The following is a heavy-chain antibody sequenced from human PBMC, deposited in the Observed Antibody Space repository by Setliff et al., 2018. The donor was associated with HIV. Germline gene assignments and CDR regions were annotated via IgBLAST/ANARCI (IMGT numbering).Heavy chain of an antibody. CDR1: GYPFLLYG. CDR3: ARGGRTIVVPEI. J-gene: IGHJ3*02. V-gene: IGHV1-18*01. D-gene: IGHD3-22*01. CDR2: INPYNGNT. Sequence: ASVKVSCKASGYPFLLYGITWVRQAPGQGLEWMGWINPYNGNTKYAQNFQDKFTMTADTSSATVYIQLGSLTTADTAMYYCARGGRTIVVPEIWGQGTMVTVSS.